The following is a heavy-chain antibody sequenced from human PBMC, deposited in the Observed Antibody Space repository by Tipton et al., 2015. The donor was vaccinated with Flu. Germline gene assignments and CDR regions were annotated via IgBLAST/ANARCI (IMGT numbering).Heavy chain of an antibody. D-gene: IGHD3-22*01. Sequence: TLSLTCAVSGYSISSGYYWGWIRQPPGKGLEWIGSIYHSGSTYYNPSLKSRVTISVDTSKDQFSLKLSSVTAADTAVYYCAGQRLILDDSSGYYDYWGQGTLVTASS. CDR2: IYHSGST. CDR1: GYSISSGYY. J-gene: IGHJ4*02. V-gene: IGHV4-38-2*01. CDR3: AGQRLILDDSSGYYDY.